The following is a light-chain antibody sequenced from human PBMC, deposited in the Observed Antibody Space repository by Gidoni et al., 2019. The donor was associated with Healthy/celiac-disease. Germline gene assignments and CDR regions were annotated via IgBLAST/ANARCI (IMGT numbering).Light chain of an antibody. CDR3: CSYAGISTWV. J-gene: IGLJ3*02. CDR1: NSDVGTYNL. CDR2: EVN. V-gene: IGLV2-23*02. Sequence: QSALTQPASVSGSPGQSITISCTGTNSDVGTYNLVSWYQQHPGKAPKLMIYEVNMRPSGVSNRFSGSKSGNTASLTISGLQAEDEADYYCCSYAGISTWVFGGGTKLTVL.